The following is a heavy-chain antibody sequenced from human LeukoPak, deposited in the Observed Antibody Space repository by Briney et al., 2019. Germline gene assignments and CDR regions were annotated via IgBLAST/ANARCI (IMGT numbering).Heavy chain of an antibody. V-gene: IGHV3-23*01. J-gene: IGHJ4*02. D-gene: IGHD3-3*01. Sequence: GGSLRLSCAASGFTFSSYAMSWVRQAPGKGLEWVSAISGSGGSTYYADSVKGRFTISRDNSKNTLYLQMNSLRAEDTAVYYCAKGSYDFWSGYSWDYYFDCWGQGTLVTVSS. CDR2: ISGSGGST. CDR1: GFTFSSYA. CDR3: AKGSYDFWSGYSWDYYFDC.